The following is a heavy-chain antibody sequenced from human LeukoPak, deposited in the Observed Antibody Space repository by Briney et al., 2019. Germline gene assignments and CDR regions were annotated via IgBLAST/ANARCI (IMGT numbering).Heavy chain of an antibody. CDR1: GLTFSSYG. D-gene: IGHD2-2*01. CDR3: AKVLTGYCGSTSCPFDS. Sequence: PGGSLRLSCAASGLTFSSYGMHWVRQAPGKGLEWVAYIRYHGSNINYADSVKGRFTISRDNSKDTLFLQMSSLRAVDTVVYYCAKVLTGYCGSTSCPFDSWGQGTLVTVSS. CDR2: IRYHGSNI. J-gene: IGHJ4*02. V-gene: IGHV3-30*02.